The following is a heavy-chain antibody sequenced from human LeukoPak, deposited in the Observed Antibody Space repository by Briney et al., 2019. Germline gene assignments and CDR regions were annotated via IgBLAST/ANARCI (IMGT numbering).Heavy chain of an antibody. Sequence: GGSLRLSCAASGFKYNMHWVRQAPGRRLEWVAFISFDGSTAYYADSVQGRFTFSRDTSNNTLHLQMNSLRTEDTAVYYCASQTSIAAYFDSWGQGTLVTVSS. CDR2: ISFDGSTA. CDR3: ASQTSIAAYFDS. V-gene: IGHV3-30*04. CDR1: GFKYN. D-gene: IGHD2-21*01. J-gene: IGHJ4*02.